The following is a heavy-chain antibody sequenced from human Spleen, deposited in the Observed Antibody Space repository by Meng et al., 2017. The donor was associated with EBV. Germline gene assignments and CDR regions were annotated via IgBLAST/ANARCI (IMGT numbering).Heavy chain of an antibody. V-gene: IGHV4-30-4*01. CDR3: ARGPDYYVSSGAGAFDF. CDR1: GGSISSGDYY. J-gene: IGHJ4*02. CDR2: IYYTGST. D-gene: IGHD3-22*01. Sequence: QVQLPESGPGLVKSSQTLSLTCAVSGGSISSGDYYWSWIRQPPGKGLEWMGNIYYTGSTYYNPSLKSRLSILVDTSKNHFSVRLSSVTAADTAVYFCARGPDYYVSSGAGAFDFWGLGTLVTVSS.